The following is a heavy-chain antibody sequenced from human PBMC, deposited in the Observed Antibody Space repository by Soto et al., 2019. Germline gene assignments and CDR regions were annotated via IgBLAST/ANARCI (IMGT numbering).Heavy chain of an antibody. CDR2: INACNGNT. CDR3: AGPRTAYDY. J-gene: IGHJ4*02. D-gene: IGHD2-2*01. Sequence: QVQLVQSGAEVKKPGASVKVSCKASGYTFTSFGIHWVRQAPGQGLEWMGWINACNGNTEYSRKFQGRVTITRDTSASTAYMDLSSLRSEDTAVYYCAGPRTAYDYWGQGTLVTVSS. CDR1: GYTFTSFG. V-gene: IGHV1-3*01.